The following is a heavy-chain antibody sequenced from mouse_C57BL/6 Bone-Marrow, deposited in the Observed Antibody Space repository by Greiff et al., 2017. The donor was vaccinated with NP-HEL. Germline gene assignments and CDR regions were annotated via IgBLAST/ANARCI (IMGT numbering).Heavy chain of an antibody. D-gene: IGHD1-1*01. Sequence: EVKLMESGGGLVQPGESLKLSCESNEYEFPSHDMSWVRKTPEKRLELVAAINSDGGSTYYPDTMERRFIISRDNTKKTLYLQMSSLRSEDTALYYCARQRGYGSLNWYFDVWGTGTTVTVSS. V-gene: IGHV5-2*01. CDR1: EYEFPSHD. J-gene: IGHJ1*03. CDR2: INSDGGST. CDR3: ARQRGYGSLNWYFDV.